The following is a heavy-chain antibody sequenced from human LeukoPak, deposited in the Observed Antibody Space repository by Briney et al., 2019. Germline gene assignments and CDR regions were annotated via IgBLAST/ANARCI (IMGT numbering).Heavy chain of an antibody. J-gene: IGHJ6*04. D-gene: IGHD3-10*01. CDR2: IWYDGSNK. Sequence: GRSLRLSCAASGFTFSSYGMHWVRQAPGEGLEWVAVIWYDGSNKYYADSVKGRFTISRDNSKNTLYLQMNSLRAEDTAVYYCARGMEVRGVIIRAYYYYGMDVWGKGTTVTVSS. CDR3: ARGMEVRGVIIRAYYYYGMDV. V-gene: IGHV3-33*01. CDR1: GFTFSSYG.